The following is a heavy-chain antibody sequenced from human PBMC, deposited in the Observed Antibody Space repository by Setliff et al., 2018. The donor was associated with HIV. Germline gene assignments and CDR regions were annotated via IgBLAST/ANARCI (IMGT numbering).Heavy chain of an antibody. Sequence: ASVKVSCKASGYTFTSYAMNWVRQAPGQGLEWMGWISAYNGNTNYAQKLQGRVTMTTDTSTSTAYMELSSLSSEDTAVYYCARDQTGVAAAAFGGGSAWSDEGFDIWGQGTMVTVSS. CDR2: ISAYNGNT. CDR1: GYTFTSYA. V-gene: IGHV1-18*01. CDR3: ARDQTGVAAAAFGGGSAWSDEGFDI. J-gene: IGHJ3*02. D-gene: IGHD6-13*01.